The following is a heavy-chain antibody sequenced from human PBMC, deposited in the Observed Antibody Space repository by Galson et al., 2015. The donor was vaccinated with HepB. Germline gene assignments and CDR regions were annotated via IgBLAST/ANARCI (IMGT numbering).Heavy chain of an antibody. Sequence: SVKVSCKASGYTFTSYAMHWVRQAPGQRLEWMGWINAGNGNTKYSQKFQGRVTITRDTSASTAYMELSSLGSEDTAVYYCARDKPPSIAAAGTGVGGYWGQGTLVTVSS. J-gene: IGHJ4*02. CDR1: GYTFTSYA. CDR3: ARDKPPSIAAAGTGVGGY. D-gene: IGHD6-13*01. CDR2: INAGNGNT. V-gene: IGHV1-3*01.